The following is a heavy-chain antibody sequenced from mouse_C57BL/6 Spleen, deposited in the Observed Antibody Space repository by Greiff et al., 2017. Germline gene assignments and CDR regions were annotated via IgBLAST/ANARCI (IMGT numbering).Heavy chain of an antibody. CDR1: GYAFSSYW. V-gene: IGHV1-80*01. CDR2: IYPGDGDT. D-gene: IGHD4-1*01. J-gene: IGHJ3*01. CDR3: ANWDRFAY. Sequence: VHLVESGAELVKPGASVKISCKASGYAFSSYWMNWVKQRPGKGLEWIGQIYPGDGDTNYNGKFKGKATLTADKSSSTAYMQLSSLTSEDSAVYFCANWDRFAYWGQGTLVTVSA.